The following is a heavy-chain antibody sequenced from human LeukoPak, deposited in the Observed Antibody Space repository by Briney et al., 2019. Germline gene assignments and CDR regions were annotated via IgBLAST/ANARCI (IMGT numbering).Heavy chain of an antibody. D-gene: IGHD2-15*01. CDR2: INPSGGST. CDR1: GYTFTSYY. V-gene: IGHV1-46*01. J-gene: IGHJ6*04. CDR3: ARDVVVVVAATPDYYYYGMDV. Sequence: ASVKVSCKASGYTFTSYYMHWVRQAPGQGLQWMRIINPSGGSTSYAQKFQGRVTMTRDTSTSTVYMELSSLRSEDTAVYYCARDVVVVVAATPDYYYYGMDVWGKGTTVTDSS.